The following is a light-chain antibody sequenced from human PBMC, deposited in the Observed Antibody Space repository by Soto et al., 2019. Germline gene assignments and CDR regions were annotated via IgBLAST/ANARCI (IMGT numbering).Light chain of an antibody. Sequence: DIQMTQSPSSLSASVGVRVTITCRASQDINNYLAWFQQKPGKAPTSLIYAASTLQSGVPSKFSGSGSGTDFTLTISSLQPEDFATYYCQQYNHYPLTFGGGTKVEIK. CDR3: QQYNHYPLT. CDR2: AAS. V-gene: IGKV1-16*02. J-gene: IGKJ4*01. CDR1: QDINNY.